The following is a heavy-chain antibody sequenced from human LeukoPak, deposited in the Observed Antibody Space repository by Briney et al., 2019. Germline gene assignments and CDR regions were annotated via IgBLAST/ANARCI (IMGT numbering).Heavy chain of an antibody. CDR2: INPNSGGT. CDR3: ARDESAVDY. J-gene: IGHJ4*02. Sequence: ASVKVSCKASGGTFSSYAISWVRQAPGQGLEWMGWINPNSGGTNYAQKFQGRVTMTRDTSISTAYMELSRLRSDDTAVYYCARDESAVDYWGQGTLVTVSS. V-gene: IGHV1-2*02. CDR1: GGTFSSYA.